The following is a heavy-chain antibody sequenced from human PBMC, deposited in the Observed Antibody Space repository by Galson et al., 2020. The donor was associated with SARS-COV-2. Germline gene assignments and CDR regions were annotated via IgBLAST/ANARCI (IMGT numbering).Heavy chain of an antibody. J-gene: IGHJ2*01. D-gene: IGHD3-22*01. V-gene: IGHV4-38-2*02. CDR2: VYPSGTT. CDR3: AGQGVNMIVLVTVPGWYFDL. Sequence: SQTLSLTCTVSGYSVSTTNYWGWVRQPPGRGLEWIGSVYPSGTTYYNPSPKSRVTTSVDTSKNQFSLRLDSVTAADTALYYCAGQGVNMIVLVTVPGWYFDLWGRGTPVTVSS. CDR1: GYSVSTTNY.